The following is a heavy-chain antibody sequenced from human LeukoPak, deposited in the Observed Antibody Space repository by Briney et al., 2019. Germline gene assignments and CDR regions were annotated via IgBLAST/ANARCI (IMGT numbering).Heavy chain of an antibody. Sequence: GGSLRLSCAASGFTFSSYAMSWVRQAPGKGLEWVANIKEDGSEKYYVTSVKGRFTISRDNPRNSLDLQMNSLRAEDTAVYYCARLGQYYDILSGYYSRAYYGMDVWGQGTTVIVSS. J-gene: IGHJ6*02. V-gene: IGHV3-7*01. CDR2: IKEDGSEK. D-gene: IGHD3-9*01. CDR1: GFTFSSYA. CDR3: ARLGQYYDILSGYYSRAYYGMDV.